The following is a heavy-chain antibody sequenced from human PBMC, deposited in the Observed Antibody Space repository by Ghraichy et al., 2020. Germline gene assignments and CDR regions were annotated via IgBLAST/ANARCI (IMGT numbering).Heavy chain of an antibody. CDR2: IWYDGSKK. J-gene: IGHJ5*02. CDR3: ARGYCTTSSCNDRPWFDP. V-gene: IGHV3-33*01. Sequence: LSLTCAASGFTFSRFGMHWVRQAPGKGLEWVAIIWYDGSKKYYADSVKGRFTISRDNSKNTLYLQMNSLRAEDTAVYYWARGYCTTSSCNDRPWFDPWGQGNLVTVSS. CDR1: GFTFSRFG. D-gene: IGHD2-2*01.